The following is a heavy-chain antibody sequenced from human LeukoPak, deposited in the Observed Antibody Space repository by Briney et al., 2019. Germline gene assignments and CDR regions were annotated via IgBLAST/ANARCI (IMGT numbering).Heavy chain of an antibody. CDR1: GYTFTSYA. CDR2: INAGNGNT. Sequence: ASVKVSCKASGYTFTSYAMHWVRQAPGQRLEWMGWINAGNGNTKYSQEFQGRVTMTTDTSTSTAYMELRSLRSDDTAVYYCARDSMVEDYWGQGTLVTVSS. J-gene: IGHJ4*02. D-gene: IGHD4/OR15-4a*01. V-gene: IGHV1-3*01. CDR3: ARDSMVEDY.